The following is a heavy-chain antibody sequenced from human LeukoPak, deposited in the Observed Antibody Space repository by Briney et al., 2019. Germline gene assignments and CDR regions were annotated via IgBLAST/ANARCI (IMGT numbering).Heavy chain of an antibody. J-gene: IGHJ4*02. CDR2: ISGSGGST. Sequence: GGSLRLSCAAPGFTFSSYAMSWVRQAPGKGLEWVSAISGSGGSTYYADSVKGRFTISRDNSKNTLYLQMNSLRAEDTAVYYCAKGSSGYSGYAALAGYWGQGTLVTVSS. V-gene: IGHV3-23*01. CDR3: AKGSSGYSGYAALAGY. CDR1: GFTFSSYA. D-gene: IGHD5-12*01.